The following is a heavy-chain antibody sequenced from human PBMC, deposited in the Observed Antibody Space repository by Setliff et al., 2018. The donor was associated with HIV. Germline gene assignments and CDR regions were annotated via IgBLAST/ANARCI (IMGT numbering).Heavy chain of an antibody. Sequence: GGSLRLSCTASGFTFSDYYMSWIRQSPGKGLEWLSYISSSGSTIYYADSVKGRFTVSRDNAKNSLYLQMNSLRSEDTAVYYCAKDRSGSYSFARDWGQGTLVTVSS. CDR2: ISSSGSTI. CDR1: GFTFSDYY. CDR3: AKDRSGSYSFARD. D-gene: IGHD1-26*01. V-gene: IGHV3-11*04. J-gene: IGHJ4*02.